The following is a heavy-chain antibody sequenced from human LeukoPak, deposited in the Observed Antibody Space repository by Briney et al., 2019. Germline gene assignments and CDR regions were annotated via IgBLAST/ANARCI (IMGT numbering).Heavy chain of an antibody. V-gene: IGHV1-18*01. CDR3: ARDYYDSSGYYRVLDY. Sequence: GASVKVSCKASGYTFTSYGISWVRQAPGQGLEWMGWISAYNGNTNYAQKLQGRVTMTTDTSTSTAYMELRSLRSDDTAVYYCARDYYDSSGYYRVLDYWGQGTLVTVSS. J-gene: IGHJ4*02. CDR1: GYTFTSYG. CDR2: ISAYNGNT. D-gene: IGHD3-22*01.